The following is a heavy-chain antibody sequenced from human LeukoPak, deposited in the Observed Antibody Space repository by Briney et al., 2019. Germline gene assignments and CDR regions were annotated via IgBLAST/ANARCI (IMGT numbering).Heavy chain of an antibody. CDR2: ISYDGSNK. V-gene: IGHV3-30*18. Sequence: GRSLRLSCAASGFTFSSYGMHWVRQAPGKGLEWVAVISYDGSNKYYADPVKGRFTISRDNSKNTLYLQMNSLRAEDTAVYYCAKGGYSSSWYGVSGYWGQGTLVTVSS. D-gene: IGHD6-13*01. CDR1: GFTFSSYG. J-gene: IGHJ4*02. CDR3: AKGGYSSSWYGVSGY.